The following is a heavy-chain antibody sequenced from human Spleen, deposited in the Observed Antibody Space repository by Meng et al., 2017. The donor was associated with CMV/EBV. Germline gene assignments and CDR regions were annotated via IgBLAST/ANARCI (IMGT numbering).Heavy chain of an antibody. CDR3: ARVSRYNPYSYFYVMDV. CDR2: ISSSGSTI. J-gene: IGHJ6*02. V-gene: IGHV3-11*01. CDR1: GFTFSDYY. D-gene: IGHD3-16*01. Sequence: GESLKISCAASGFTFSDYYMSWIRQAPGKGLEWVSYISSSGSTIYYADSVKGRFTISRDDSKNSVFLHMNSLKTEDTAVYYCARVSRYNPYSYFYVMDVWGQGTTVTVSS.